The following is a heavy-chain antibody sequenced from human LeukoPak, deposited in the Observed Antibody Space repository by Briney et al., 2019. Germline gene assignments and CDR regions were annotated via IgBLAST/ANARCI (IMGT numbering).Heavy chain of an antibody. Sequence: PGGSLRLSCAASGFIFGSYSLSWVRQAPGKGLEWVSSISSSCSYIYYADSVKGRFTISRDNTKNSLYLQMNSLRAEDTAVYYCANLAGTTVTTFEEGAHDYWGQGTLVTVSS. CDR1: GFIFGSYS. D-gene: IGHD4-17*01. CDR2: ISSSCSYI. V-gene: IGHV3-21*01. J-gene: IGHJ4*02. CDR3: ANLAGTTVTTFEEGAHDY.